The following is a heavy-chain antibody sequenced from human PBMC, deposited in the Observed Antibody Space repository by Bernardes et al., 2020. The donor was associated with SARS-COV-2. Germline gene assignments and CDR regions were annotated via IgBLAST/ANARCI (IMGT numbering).Heavy chain of an antibody. CDR2: ISTDGRTT. V-gene: IGHV3-74*01. J-gene: IGHJ4*02. CDR3: ARGSGNYYFDY. CDR1: GFTFSSYW. D-gene: IGHD1-26*01. Sequence: GGSLRLSCAASGFTFSSYWMHWVRQIPGRGLVWLSRISTDGRTTNYADSVEGRFTISRDNAKNTVYLQMNSLRAEDTAVYYCARGSGNYYFDYWGQGALVTVSS.